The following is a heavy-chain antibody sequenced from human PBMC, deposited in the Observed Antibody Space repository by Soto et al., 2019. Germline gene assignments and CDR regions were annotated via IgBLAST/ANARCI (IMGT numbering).Heavy chain of an antibody. Sequence: SETLSLTCTVSGGSISSYYWSWIRQPAGKGLEWIGRIYTSGSTNYNPSLKSRVTMSVDTSKNQFSLKLSSVTAADTAVYYCARGGYDFWSGYYTRYYYGMDVWGQGTTVTVSS. J-gene: IGHJ6*02. CDR1: GGSISSYY. CDR3: ARGGYDFWSGYYTRYYYGMDV. V-gene: IGHV4-4*07. D-gene: IGHD3-3*01. CDR2: IYTSGST.